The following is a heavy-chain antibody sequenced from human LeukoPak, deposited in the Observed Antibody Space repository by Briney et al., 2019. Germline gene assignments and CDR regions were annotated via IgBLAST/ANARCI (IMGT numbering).Heavy chain of an antibody. J-gene: IGHJ4*02. Sequence: PPETLSLTCAVYGGSLSGYYWSWIRHPPGKGLEWIGEINHSGSTNYNPSLKSRVAISVDTSKNQSSLKLSSVTAADTAVYYCARVDSGYDQRPDYWGQGTLVTVSS. CDR3: ARVDSGYDQRPDY. D-gene: IGHD5-12*01. V-gene: IGHV4-34*01. CDR2: INHSGST. CDR1: GGSLSGYY.